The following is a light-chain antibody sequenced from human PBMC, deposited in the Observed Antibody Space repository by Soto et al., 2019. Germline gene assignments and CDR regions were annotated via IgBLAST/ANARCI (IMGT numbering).Light chain of an antibody. CDR3: SSYVGTNSYV. CDR2: EVY. J-gene: IGLJ1*01. CDR1: SSDVGGYNY. Sequence: QSALTQPPSASGSPGQSVTISCTGTSSDVGGYNYVSWYQHHPGKAPKLIIYEVYKRPSGVPDRFSGSKSGNTAALTVSGLQAETEAGYYCSSYVGTNSYVFGTGTQLTVL. V-gene: IGLV2-8*01.